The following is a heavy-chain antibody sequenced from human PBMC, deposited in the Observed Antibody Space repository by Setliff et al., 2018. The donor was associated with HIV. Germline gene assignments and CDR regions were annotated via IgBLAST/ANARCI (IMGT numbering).Heavy chain of an antibody. Sequence: SETLSLTCTVSGGSISNYYWSWIRQPPGKGLEWIGYIYYSGSTNYNPSLKSRVTISVDTSKNQFSLKLSSVTAADTAVYYCARGGRQEIYYYYYMDVWGKGTTVTVSS. CDR3: ARGGRQEIYYYYYMDV. J-gene: IGHJ6*03. V-gene: IGHV4-59*12. CDR2: IYYSGST. CDR1: GGSISNYY.